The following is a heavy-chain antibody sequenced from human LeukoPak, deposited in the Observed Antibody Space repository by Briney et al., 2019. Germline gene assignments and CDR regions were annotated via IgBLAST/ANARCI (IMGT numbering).Heavy chain of an antibody. CDR3: ARSSIRSSGYYYADY. V-gene: IGHV4-59*11. J-gene: IGHJ4*02. D-gene: IGHD3-22*01. CDR2: IYYSGST. Sequence: SATLSLTCTAAGGSISSPYRCWLRHPPGEGLEWIGYIYYSGSTNYNPSLKSRVTISVDTSKNQFSLKLSSVTAADTAVYYCARSSIRSSGYYYADYWGQGTLVTVSS. CDR1: GGSISSPY.